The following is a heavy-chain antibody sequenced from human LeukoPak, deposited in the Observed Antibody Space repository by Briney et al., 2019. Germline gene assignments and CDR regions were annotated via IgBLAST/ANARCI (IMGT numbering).Heavy chain of an antibody. Sequence: SETLSLTCTVSGGSISSYYWSWIRQPAGQGLEWIGRVYTSGSTNYNPSLKSRVTISVDTSKNQFSLKLSSVTAADTAVYYCAVAYYYDSSGREDWGQGTLVTVSS. D-gene: IGHD3-22*01. CDR1: GGSISSYY. V-gene: IGHV4-4*07. CDR2: VYTSGST. J-gene: IGHJ4*02. CDR3: AVAYYYDSSGRED.